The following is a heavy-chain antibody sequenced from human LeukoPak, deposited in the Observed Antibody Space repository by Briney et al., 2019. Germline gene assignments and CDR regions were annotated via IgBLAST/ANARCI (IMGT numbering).Heavy chain of an antibody. CDR3: TSDTVYIAVGIDY. J-gene: IGHJ4*02. CDR2: INNDGSGA. V-gene: IGHV3-74*01. CDR1: GFPCSRHW. Sequence: GGSLRLSCAASGFPCSRHWKHWVRQAPGKGLVWVSRINNDGSGANYADSVKGRFTISRDNAKNTLYLQMNSLRVEDTAVYYCTSDTVYIAVGIDYWGQGTLFTVSS. D-gene: IGHD6-19*01.